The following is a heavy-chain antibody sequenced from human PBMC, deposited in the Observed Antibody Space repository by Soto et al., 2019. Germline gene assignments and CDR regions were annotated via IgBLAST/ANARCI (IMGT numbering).Heavy chain of an antibody. CDR2: ISYDGSNK. V-gene: IGHV3-30*18. J-gene: IGHJ6*02. D-gene: IGHD3-22*01. Sequence: GGSLRLSCAASGFTVSSNYMNWVRQAPGKGLEWVSVISYDGSNKYYADSVKGRFTISRDNSKNTLYLQMNSLRAEDTAVYYCAKDYYDSSGYPPLYGMDVWGQGTTVTVSS. CDR3: AKDYYDSSGYPPLYGMDV. CDR1: GFTVSSNY.